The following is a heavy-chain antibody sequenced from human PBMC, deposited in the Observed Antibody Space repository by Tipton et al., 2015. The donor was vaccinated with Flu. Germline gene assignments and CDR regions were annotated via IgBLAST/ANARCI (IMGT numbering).Heavy chain of an antibody. CDR1: GGSLSNYF. Sequence: TLSLTCTVSGGSLSNYFWSWIRQPAGKGLEWIGRIYPSGNTNYNPSLQSRVTMSVDTSKNQFSLKLSSVTAADTAVYYCARGPWIQLGPNWFDPWGQGTLVTVSS. CDR2: IYPSGNT. CDR3: ARGPWIQLGPNWFDP. D-gene: IGHD5-18*01. V-gene: IGHV4-4*07. J-gene: IGHJ5*02.